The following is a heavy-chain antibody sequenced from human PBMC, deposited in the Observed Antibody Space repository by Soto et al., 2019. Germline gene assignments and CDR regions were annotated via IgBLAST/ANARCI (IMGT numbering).Heavy chain of an antibody. CDR1: VFTFSNYG. CDR2: ISHDGRNK. V-gene: IGHV3-30*03. J-gene: IGHJ4*02. D-gene: IGHD5-12*01. CDR3: GGGLYFFDY. Sequence: GLSLRLSCEASVFTFSNYGMHCFRQAPGKGLERVSVISHDGRNKYYADSVKGRFTISRDNSKNTLYLQMNSLTAEDTAVYYCGGGLYFFDYCGQGTLVTVSS.